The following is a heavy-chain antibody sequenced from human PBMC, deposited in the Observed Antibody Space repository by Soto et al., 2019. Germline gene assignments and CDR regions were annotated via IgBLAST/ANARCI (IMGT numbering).Heavy chain of an antibody. Sequence: PGGSLRLSCAASGFTFSSYWMSWVRQAPGKGLEWVANIKQDGSETHYVDSVKGRFTISRDSSKNTVSLEMTSLRAEDTAVYYCAKGGRQWLVTSDFNYWGQGALVTVSS. D-gene: IGHD6-19*01. V-gene: IGHV3-7*01. CDR1: GFTFSSYW. CDR3: AKGGRQWLVTSDFNY. CDR2: IKQDGSET. J-gene: IGHJ4*02.